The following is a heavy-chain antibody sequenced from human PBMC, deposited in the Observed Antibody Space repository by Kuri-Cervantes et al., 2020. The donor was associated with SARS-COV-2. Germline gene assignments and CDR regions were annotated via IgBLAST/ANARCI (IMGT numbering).Heavy chain of an antibody. CDR2: IYYSGST. CDR1: GGSISSSSYY. Sequence: SETLSLTGTVPGGSISSSSYYWGWIRQPPGKGLEWIGSIYYSGSTYYNPSLKSRVTISVDTSKNQFSLKLSSVTAADTAVYYCAREDYSNYYYYYMDVWGKGTTVTVSS. J-gene: IGHJ6*03. CDR3: AREDYSNYYYYYMDV. V-gene: IGHV4-39*02. D-gene: IGHD4-11*01.